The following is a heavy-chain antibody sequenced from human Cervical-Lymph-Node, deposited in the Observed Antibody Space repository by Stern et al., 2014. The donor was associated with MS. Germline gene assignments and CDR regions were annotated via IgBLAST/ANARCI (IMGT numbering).Heavy chain of an antibody. CDR2: IYYSGST. J-gene: IGHJ4*02. D-gene: IGHD3-22*01. V-gene: IGHV4-30-4*01. CDR1: GGSISSGDYY. CDR3: ARDSSGYYSNFDY. Sequence: QVQLQESGPGLVKPSQTLSLTCTVSGGSISSGDYYWSWIRQPPGKGLEWIVYIYYSGSTYYNPSLKSRVTISVDTSKNQFSLKLSSVTAADTAVYYCARDSSGYYSNFDYWGQGTLVTVSS.